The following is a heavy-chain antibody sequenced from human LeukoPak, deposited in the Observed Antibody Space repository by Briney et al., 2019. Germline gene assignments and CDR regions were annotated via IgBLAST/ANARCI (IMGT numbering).Heavy chain of an antibody. J-gene: IGHJ4*02. CDR2: TYYRSKWYN. V-gene: IGHV6-1*01. CDR1: GDSVSSNSAA. Sequence: SQTLSLTCAISGDSVSSNSAAWNWIRQSPSRGLEWLGRTYYRSKWYNDYAVSVKSRITINPDTTKNQFSLQLNSVTPEDTAVYYCARDQNSWSSGWYYSFDYWGQGTLVTVSS. CDR3: ARDQNSWSSGWYYSFDY. D-gene: IGHD6-19*01.